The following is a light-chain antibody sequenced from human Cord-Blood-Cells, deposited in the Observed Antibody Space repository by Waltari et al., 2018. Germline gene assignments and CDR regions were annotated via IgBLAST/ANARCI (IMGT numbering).Light chain of an antibody. J-gene: IGKJ4*01. V-gene: IGKV1-9*01. CDR1: QGISSY. CDR3: QQRNSYPLT. Sequence: IQLTQSPSSLSASVGDRVTITCRDMQGISSYLACYQQKPGKAPKRLIYAASTLQSGVPSRFSGSRAGTDFALAISSLQPEDFATYDCQQRNSYPLTFGGGTKVEIK. CDR2: AAS.